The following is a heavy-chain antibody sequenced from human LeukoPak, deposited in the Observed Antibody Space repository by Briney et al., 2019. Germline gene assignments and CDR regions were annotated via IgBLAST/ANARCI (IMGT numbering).Heavy chain of an antibody. J-gene: IGHJ4*02. CDR2: IYSGGST. Sequence: HPGGTLRLSCAASGFTFSSHGMSWVRQAPGKGLEWVSVIYSGGSTYYADSVKGRFTISRDNSKNTLYLQMNSLRAEDTAVYYCARGPGSYWGQGTLVTVSS. CDR3: ARGPGSY. V-gene: IGHV3-66*01. CDR1: GFTFSSHG.